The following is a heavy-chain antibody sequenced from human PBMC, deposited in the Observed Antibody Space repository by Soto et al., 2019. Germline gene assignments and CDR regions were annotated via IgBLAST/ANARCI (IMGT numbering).Heavy chain of an antibody. Sequence: SVKVSCKASGGTFSSYAISWVRQAPGQGLEWMGGIIHIFGTANYAQKFQGRVTITADESTSTAYMELSSLRSEDTAVYYCARERVAATLYFDYWGQGTLVTVS. CDR2: IIHIFGTA. J-gene: IGHJ4*02. CDR3: ARERVAATLYFDY. CDR1: GGTFSSYA. D-gene: IGHD2-15*01. V-gene: IGHV1-69*13.